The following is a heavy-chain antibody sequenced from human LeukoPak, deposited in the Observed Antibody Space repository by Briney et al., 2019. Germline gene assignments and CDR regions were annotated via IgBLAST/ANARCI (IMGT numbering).Heavy chain of an antibody. CDR3: ARIWDSSFDY. D-gene: IGHD6-19*01. Sequence: GESLKISCKGSGYSFTSYWIGWVRQMPGKGLEWMGIIYPADSDSKYSPSFQGQVTISADKSISTAYLQWSSLKASDTAIYYCARIWDSSFDYWGQGTLVTVSS. J-gene: IGHJ4*02. CDR2: IYPADSDS. CDR1: GYSFTSYW. V-gene: IGHV5-51*01.